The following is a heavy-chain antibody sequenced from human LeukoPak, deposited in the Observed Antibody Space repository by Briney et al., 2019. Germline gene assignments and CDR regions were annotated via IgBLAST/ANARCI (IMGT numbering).Heavy chain of an antibody. CDR3: ARDGHRSRFDY. V-gene: IGHV4-4*07. J-gene: IGHJ4*02. CDR1: GGPIGSYY. CDR2: IYTSGST. D-gene: IGHD1-26*01. Sequence: SETLSLTCTVSGGPIGSYYWSWIRQPAGKGLEWIGRIYTSGSTNYNPSLKSRVTMSVDTSKNQFSLKLSSVTAADTAVYYCARDGHRSRFDYWGQGTLVTVSS.